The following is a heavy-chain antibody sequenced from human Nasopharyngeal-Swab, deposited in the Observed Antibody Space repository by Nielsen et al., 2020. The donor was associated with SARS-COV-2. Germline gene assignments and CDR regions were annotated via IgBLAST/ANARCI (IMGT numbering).Heavy chain of an antibody. CDR3: ARGLGRLSQNDY. CDR2: MNPNSGNT. D-gene: IGHD3-16*02. J-gene: IGHJ4*02. CDR1: GYTFTSYD. Sequence: ASVKVSCKASGYTFTSYDINWVRQATGQGLEWMGWMNPNSGNTGYAQKFQGRVTMTRNTSISTAYMELSSLRSEDTAGYYCARGLGRLSQNDYWGQGTLVTVSS. V-gene: IGHV1-8*01.